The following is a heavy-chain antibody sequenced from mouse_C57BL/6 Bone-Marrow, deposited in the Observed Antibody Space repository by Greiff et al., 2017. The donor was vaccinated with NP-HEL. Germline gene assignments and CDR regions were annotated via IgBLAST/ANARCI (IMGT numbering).Heavy chain of an antibody. CDR2: ISDGGSYT. J-gene: IGHJ4*01. CDR1: GFTFRSYA. Sequence: EVMLVESGGGLVKPGGSLKLSCAASGFTFRSYAMSWVRQTPEKRLEWVATISDGGSYTYYPDNVKGRFTISRDNAKNNLYLQMSHLKSEDTAMYYCARNGTVVAPYYYAMDYWGQGTSVTVSS. D-gene: IGHD1-1*01. CDR3: ARNGTVVAPYYYAMDY. V-gene: IGHV5-4*03.